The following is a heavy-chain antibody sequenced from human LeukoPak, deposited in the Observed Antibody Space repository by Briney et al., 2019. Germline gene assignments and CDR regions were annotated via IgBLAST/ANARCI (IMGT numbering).Heavy chain of an antibody. J-gene: IGHJ6*03. D-gene: IGHD5-18*01. Sequence: SETLSFTCAVYGGSFSDYSWSWIRQPPGKAREWRVEINHSGGSNHNPSLMRVVSMSADTSQTQISLRVSSVTAADTALYYCTRVGYRYSINAWSRTGLGAYPTKFYYYMDVWGKGTTVTVSS. CDR1: GGSFSDYS. V-gene: IGHV4-34*01. CDR3: TRVGYRYSINAWSRTGLGAYPTKFYYYMDV. CDR2: INHSGGS.